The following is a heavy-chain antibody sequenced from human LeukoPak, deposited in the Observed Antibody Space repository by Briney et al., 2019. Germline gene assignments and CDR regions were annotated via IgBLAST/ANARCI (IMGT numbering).Heavy chain of an antibody. CDR2: INPANGYT. V-gene: IGHV1-3*03. Sequence: GASVKVSCKASGYTFTNYAMHWVRQAPGQTIEWLGRINPANGYTKYSQQFQDRVTLTSDTSATTAYMELSSLRSEDKAVYYCAIRDGHTDHWGQGTLVTVSS. J-gene: IGHJ4*02. D-gene: IGHD5-24*01. CDR1: GYTFTNYA. CDR3: AIRDGHTDH.